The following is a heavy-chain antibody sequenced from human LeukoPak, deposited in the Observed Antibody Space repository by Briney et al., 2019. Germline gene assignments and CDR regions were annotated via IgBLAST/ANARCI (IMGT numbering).Heavy chain of an antibody. CDR3: ARESSTWNSFEY. D-gene: IGHD6-6*01. CDR2: INDSGDT. CDR1: GGSFSGYY. V-gene: IGHV4-34*01. J-gene: IGHJ4*02. Sequence: SETLSLTCAVYGGSFSGYYWSWIRQSPGRGLEWVGQINDSGDTDYNPSLKSRVTISIDTSKKQFSLRLRSVTAADTALYYRARESSTWNSFEYWGQGTAVTVSS.